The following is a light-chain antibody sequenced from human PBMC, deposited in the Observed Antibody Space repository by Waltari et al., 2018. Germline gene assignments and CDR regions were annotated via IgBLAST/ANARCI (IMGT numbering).Light chain of an antibody. CDR2: KAS. V-gene: IGKV1-5*03. J-gene: IGKJ1*01. CDR1: QSISTW. CDR3: QHYNSYPWT. Sequence: DIQMTQSPAALSASVGDRVTITCRASQSISTWLAWYQQKPGKAPKLLIYKASSVQSGVTSRFSGSGSETEFTLTITSLHPDDFATYYCQHYNSYPWTFGQGTKVEIK.